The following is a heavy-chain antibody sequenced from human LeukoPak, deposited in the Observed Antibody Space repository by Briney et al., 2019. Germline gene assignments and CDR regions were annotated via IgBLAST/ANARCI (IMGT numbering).Heavy chain of an antibody. J-gene: IGHJ4*02. CDR1: GFSFSSYG. D-gene: IGHD4-23*01. CDR3: AQGHYVGNSEFLDN. Sequence: QPGRSLRPSCAASGFSFSSYGMYWVRQAPGKGLEWVALIYNDGGLPNYLDSVRGRFTISRDNSKNTLYLQMDSLRVEDTAVYYCAQGHYVGNSEFLDNWGQGSLVIVSS. V-gene: IGHV3-33*07. CDR2: IYNDGGLP.